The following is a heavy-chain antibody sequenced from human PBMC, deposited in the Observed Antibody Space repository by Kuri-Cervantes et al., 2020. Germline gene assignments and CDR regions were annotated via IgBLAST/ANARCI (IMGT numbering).Heavy chain of an antibody. CDR1: GYSISSVYY. CDR3: ARHRLTTVYDAFDI. V-gene: IGHV4-38-2*01. D-gene: IGHD4-11*01. J-gene: IGHJ3*02. CDR2: MYHSGST. Sequence: GSLRLSCAVSGYSISSVYYWGWIRQPPGEGLEWIGSMYHSGSTYYNPSLKSRVTISVYTSKNQISLKLSSVTAADTAVYYCARHRLTTVYDAFDIWGRGTMVTVSS.